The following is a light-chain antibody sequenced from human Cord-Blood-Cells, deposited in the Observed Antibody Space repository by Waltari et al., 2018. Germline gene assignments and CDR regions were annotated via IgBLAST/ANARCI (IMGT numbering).Light chain of an antibody. CDR3: QQLNSYSIFT. V-gene: IGKV1-9*01. Sequence: DIQLTQSPSFLSASVGDRVTITCRASQVISSYLAWYQQKPGKAPKLLIYAASTLQSGVPSRFSGSGSGTEFTLTISSLQPEDFATYYCQQLNSYSIFTFGPGTKVDIK. CDR2: AAS. CDR1: QVISSY. J-gene: IGKJ3*01.